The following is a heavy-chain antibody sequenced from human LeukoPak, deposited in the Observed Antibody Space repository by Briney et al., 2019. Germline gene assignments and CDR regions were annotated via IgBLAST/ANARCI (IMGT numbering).Heavy chain of an antibody. CDR3: ATKLMPSDYDFWSGYYH. V-gene: IGHV3-23*01. Sequence: PGGSLRLSCAASGFTFSSYAMSWVRQAPGKGLEWVSAISGSGGSTYYADSVKGRFTISRDNSKNTLYLQMNSLRAEDTAVYYCATKLMPSDYDFWSGYYHWGQGTLVTVSS. CDR1: GFTFSSYA. D-gene: IGHD3-3*01. J-gene: IGHJ4*02. CDR2: ISGSGGST.